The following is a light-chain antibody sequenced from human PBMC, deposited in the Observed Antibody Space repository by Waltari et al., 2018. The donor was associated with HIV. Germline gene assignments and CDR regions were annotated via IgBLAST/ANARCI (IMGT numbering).Light chain of an antibody. V-gene: IGLV3-1*01. J-gene: IGLJ2*01. CDR1: KLGDKY. CDR2: RDS. Sequence: SYELTQPPSVSVSPGQTASITCSGDKLGDKYVCWYQQKPGQYPVLIIYRDSKRPSGIPERFAGSNSGNTATLTISGTQAMDEADYYCQAWDSSTVVFGGGTKLTVL. CDR3: QAWDSSTVV.